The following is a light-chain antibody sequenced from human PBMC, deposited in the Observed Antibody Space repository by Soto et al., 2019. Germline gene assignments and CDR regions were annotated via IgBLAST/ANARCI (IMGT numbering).Light chain of an antibody. CDR2: AAS. V-gene: IGKV1-39*01. CDR3: QQSYSTPWT. Sequence: DMEIPQRSSTPSSSLGDGVTLPFRACQSNSSWLAWYQQKPGKAPKLLIYAASSLQSGVPSRFSGSGSGTDFTLTISSLQPEDFATYYCQQSYSTPWTFGQGTKVDIK. CDR1: QSNSSW. J-gene: IGKJ1*01.